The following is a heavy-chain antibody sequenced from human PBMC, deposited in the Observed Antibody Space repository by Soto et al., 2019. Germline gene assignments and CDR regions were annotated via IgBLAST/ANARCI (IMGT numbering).Heavy chain of an antibody. V-gene: IGHV3-23*01. D-gene: IGHD3-10*01. CDR2: ISGSGGST. J-gene: IGHJ4*02. Sequence: GGSLRLSCAASGFTFSSYAMSWVRQAPGKGLEWVSAISGSGGSTYYADSVKGRFTISRDNSKNTLYLQMNSLRAEDTAVYYCAKDPLTITMVRGVIIDYFDYWGQGTLVTVSS. CDR3: AKDPLTITMVRGVIIDYFDY. CDR1: GFTFSSYA.